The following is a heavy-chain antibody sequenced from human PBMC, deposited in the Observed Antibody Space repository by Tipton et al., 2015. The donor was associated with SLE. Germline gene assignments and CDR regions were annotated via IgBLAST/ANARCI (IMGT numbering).Heavy chain of an antibody. J-gene: IGHJ4*02. CDR2: IYYSGST. V-gene: IGHV4-39*01. CDR3: ARADKLDSSGYYFDY. CDR1: GGSISSSSYY. Sequence: TLSLTCTVSGGSISSSSYYWGWIRQPPGKGLEWIGSIYYSGSTYYNPSLKSRVTISVDTSKNQFSLKLSSVTAAETAVYYCARADKLDSSGYYFDYWGQGTLVTVSS. D-gene: IGHD3-22*01.